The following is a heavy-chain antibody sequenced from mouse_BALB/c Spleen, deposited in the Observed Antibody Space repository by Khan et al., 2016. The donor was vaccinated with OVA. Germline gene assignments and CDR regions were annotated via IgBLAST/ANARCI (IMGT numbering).Heavy chain of an antibody. V-gene: IGHV2-9*02. J-gene: IGHJ3*01. D-gene: IGHD2-12*01. Sequence: QVQLKESGPGLVAPSQTLSITCTVSGFSLSNYGVHWVRQPPGKGLEWLGVIWAGGSTNHNSALMSRPSISQDDSKSQVFLNMNSLQTDDTAMYXCARACYSGAWFAYWGQGTLVTVSA. CDR1: GFSLSNYG. CDR2: IWAGGST. CDR3: ARACYSGAWFAY.